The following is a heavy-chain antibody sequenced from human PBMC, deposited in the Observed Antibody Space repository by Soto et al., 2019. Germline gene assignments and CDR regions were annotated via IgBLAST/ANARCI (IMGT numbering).Heavy chain of an antibody. Sequence: PGGSLRLSCAASGFTFSSYAMHWVRQAPGKGLEWVAVISYDGSNKYYADSVKGRFTISRDNSKNTLYLQMNSLRAEDTAVYYCARDWYYDILTGYSPGFDYWGQGTLVTVSS. D-gene: IGHD3-9*01. CDR1: GFTFSSYA. CDR3: ARDWYYDILTGYSPGFDY. V-gene: IGHV3-30-3*01. J-gene: IGHJ4*02. CDR2: ISYDGSNK.